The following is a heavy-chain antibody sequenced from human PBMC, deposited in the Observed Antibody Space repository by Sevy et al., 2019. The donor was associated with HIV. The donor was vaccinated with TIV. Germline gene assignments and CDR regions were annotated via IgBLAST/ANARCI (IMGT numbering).Heavy chain of an antibody. CDR1: GFTFSSYE. D-gene: IGHD3-22*01. CDR2: ISSSGTTI. J-gene: IGHJ5*02. V-gene: IGHV3-48*03. Sequence: GRSLRLSCEASGFTFSSYEMNWVRQAPGKGLECVSYISSSGTTIKYADSVKGRFTISRDNAKNSLYMEMNSLRAEDTAVYYCARVDANYDKGFDPWGQGTLVTVSS. CDR3: ARVDANYDKGFDP.